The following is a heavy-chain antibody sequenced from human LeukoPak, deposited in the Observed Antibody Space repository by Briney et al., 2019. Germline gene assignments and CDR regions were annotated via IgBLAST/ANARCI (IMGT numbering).Heavy chain of an antibody. CDR3: ARVGDYSSGWYGDFDY. CDR1: GFTFSSYE. V-gene: IGHV3-21*01. D-gene: IGHD6-19*01. Sequence: GGSRRLSCAASGFTFSSYEMNWVRQAPGKGLEWVSSISSSSSYIYYADSVKGRFTISRDNAKNSLYLQMNSLRAEDTAVYYCARVGDYSSGWYGDFDYWGQGTLVTVSS. CDR2: ISSSSSYI. J-gene: IGHJ4*02.